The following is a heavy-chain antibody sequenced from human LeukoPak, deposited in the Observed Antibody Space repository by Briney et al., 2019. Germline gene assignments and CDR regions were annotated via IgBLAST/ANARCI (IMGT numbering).Heavy chain of an antibody. V-gene: IGHV3-21*01. CDR3: ARDLNYYGSGEGFDY. CDR1: GFTFSSYA. CDR2: ITSSSSYI. Sequence: GGSLRLSCAASGFTFSSYAMNWVRQAPGKGLEWVSSITSSSSYIYYADSVKGRFTISRDNAKNSLYLQMNSLRAEDTAVYYCARDLNYYGSGEGFDYWGQGTLVAVSS. D-gene: IGHD3-10*01. J-gene: IGHJ4*02.